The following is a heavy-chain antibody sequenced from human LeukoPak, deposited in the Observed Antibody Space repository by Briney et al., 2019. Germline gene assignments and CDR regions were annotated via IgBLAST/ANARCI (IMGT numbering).Heavy chain of an antibody. V-gene: IGHV3-30*02. J-gene: IGHJ6*03. CDR1: GFTFSNFA. Sequence: GGTLRLSCAASGFTFSNFAMHWARQAPGKALERVAFIRRDGSDENHADSVKGRFTISRDNSRNTLYLQMNDLRPEDTAVYYCAKGQEAGGYDPLLEYHTDVWGEGTTVTVSS. CDR3: AKGQEAGGYDPLLEYHTDV. CDR2: IRRDGSDE. D-gene: IGHD5-12*01.